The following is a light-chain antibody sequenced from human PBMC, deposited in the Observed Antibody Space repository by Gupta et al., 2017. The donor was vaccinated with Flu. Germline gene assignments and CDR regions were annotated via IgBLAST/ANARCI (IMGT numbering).Light chain of an antibody. J-gene: IGLJ3*02. CDR2: EDK. CDR3: QSFDDSGPAWV. V-gene: IGLV6-57*01. Sequence: GDIDDNYCQWFQLRPGSSPTTLVFEDKERPSGVPDRFSGSIDRSSNSASLTISNLQPEDEADYYCQSFDDSGPAWVFGGGTKLTVL. CDR1: GDIDDNY.